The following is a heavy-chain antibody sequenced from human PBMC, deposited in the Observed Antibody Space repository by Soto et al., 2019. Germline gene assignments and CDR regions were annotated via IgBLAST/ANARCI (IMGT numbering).Heavy chain of an antibody. J-gene: IGHJ4*02. CDR3: AKAGIVGATPLGY. CDR1: GFTFSSYG. CDR2: ISYDGSNK. V-gene: IGHV3-30*18. D-gene: IGHD1-26*01. Sequence: GGSLRLSCAASGFTFSSYGMHWVRQAPGKGLEWVAVISYDGSNKYYADSVKGRFTISRDNSKNTLYLQMNSLRAEDTAVYYCAKAGIVGATPLGYWGQGTLVTVSS.